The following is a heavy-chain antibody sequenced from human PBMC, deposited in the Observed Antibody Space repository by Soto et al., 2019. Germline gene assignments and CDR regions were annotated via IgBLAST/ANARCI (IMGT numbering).Heavy chain of an antibody. Sequence: EVQLVESGGGLVQPGGSLRLSCADSGFTFSSYWMSWVRQAPVKGLEWVGNIKQDGSEKNYVDSVKGRFTISRDNAKNSLYLQMNGLRAEDTAVYYCARIASTGRGWDVWGQGTTVVVSS. CDR3: ARIASTGRGWDV. CDR1: GFTFSSYW. V-gene: IGHV3-7*01. D-gene: IGHD6-13*01. J-gene: IGHJ6*02. CDR2: IKQDGSEK.